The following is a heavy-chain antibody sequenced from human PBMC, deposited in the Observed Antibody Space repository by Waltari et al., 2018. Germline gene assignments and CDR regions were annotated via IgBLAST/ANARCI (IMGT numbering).Heavy chain of an antibody. V-gene: IGHV3-49*04. Sequence: EVQLVESGGGLVQPGRSLRLSCTASGFTFGAYAMSWVRQAPGKGLEWVGFIRSKAYGGTTEYAAAVKGRFTISRDDSKSIAYLQMNSLKTEDTAVYYCTSGTTVTPRDYWGQGTLVTVSS. J-gene: IGHJ4*02. CDR1: GFTFGAYA. CDR2: IRSKAYGGTT. CDR3: TSGTTVTPRDY. D-gene: IGHD4-17*01.